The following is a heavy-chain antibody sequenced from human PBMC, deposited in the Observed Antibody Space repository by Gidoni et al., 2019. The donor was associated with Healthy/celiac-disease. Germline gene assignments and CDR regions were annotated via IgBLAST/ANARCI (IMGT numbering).Heavy chain of an antibody. CDR1: GFTFSSYS. J-gene: IGHJ4*02. CDR3: ARDRSPEGLDY. CDR2: TSNSSSYI. D-gene: IGHD3-16*02. Sequence: EVQLVESGGGLVKPGGSLRLSCAASGFTFSSYSMNWVRQAPGKGMELVSSTSNSSSYIDYADSVKGRFTISRDNAKNSLYLQMNSLRAEDTAVYYCARDRSPEGLDYWGQGTLVTVSS. V-gene: IGHV3-21*01.